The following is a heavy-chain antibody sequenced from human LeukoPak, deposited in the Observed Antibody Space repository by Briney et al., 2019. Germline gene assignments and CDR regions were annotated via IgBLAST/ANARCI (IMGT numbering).Heavy chain of an antibody. CDR2: ISGSGGST. D-gene: IGHD6-19*01. J-gene: IGHJ4*02. CDR3: AKVHRGGWPNHVDY. CDR1: GFTFSSYA. Sequence: GGSLRLSCAASGFTFSSYAMSWVRQAPGKGLEWVSAISGSGGSTYYVDSVKGRFTISRDNSKNTLYLQMNSLRAEDTAVYYCAKVHRGGWPNHVDYWGQGTLVTVSS. V-gene: IGHV3-23*01.